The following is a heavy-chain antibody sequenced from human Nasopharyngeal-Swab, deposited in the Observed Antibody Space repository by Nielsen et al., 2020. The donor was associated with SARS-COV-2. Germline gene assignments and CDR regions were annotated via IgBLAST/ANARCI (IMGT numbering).Heavy chain of an antibody. J-gene: IGHJ3*02. CDR3: AKELGGTIFGVVIISDDAFDI. Sequence: GGSLRLSCAASGFTFSSYGMHWVRQAPGKGLAWVAVISYDGSNKYYADSVKGRFTISRDNSKNTLYLQMNSLRAEDTAVYYCAKELGGTIFGVVIISDDAFDIWGQGTMVTVSS. CDR1: GFTFSSYG. D-gene: IGHD3-3*01. CDR2: ISYDGSNK. V-gene: IGHV3-30*18.